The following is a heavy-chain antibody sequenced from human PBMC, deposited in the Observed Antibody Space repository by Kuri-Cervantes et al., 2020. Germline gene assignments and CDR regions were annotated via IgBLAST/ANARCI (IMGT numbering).Heavy chain of an antibody. J-gene: IGHJ4*02. D-gene: IGHD2-21*02. CDR2: IYWNDDK. CDR3: ARISSYCGGDCYSYDY. Sequence: SGPTLVKPTQTLTLTCTFSVFSLSTSGVGVGWIRQPPGNALEWLALIYWNDDKRYSSSLKSRLTITKDTSKNQVVLTMTNMDPVDTATYYCARISSYCGGDCYSYDYWGQGTLVTVSS. V-gene: IGHV2-5*01. CDR1: VFSLSTSGVG.